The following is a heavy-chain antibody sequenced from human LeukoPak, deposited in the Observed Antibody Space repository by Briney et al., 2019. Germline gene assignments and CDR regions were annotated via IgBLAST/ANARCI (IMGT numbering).Heavy chain of an antibody. CDR1: GFTFSSYG. J-gene: IGHJ4*02. D-gene: IGHD3-10*01. CDR2: ISYDGSNK. V-gene: IGHV3-30*03. CDR3: ARLPELPGFGDY. Sequence: GRSLRLSCAASGFTFSSYGMHWVRQAPGKGLEWVAVISYDGSNKYYADSVKGRFTISRDNSKNTLYLQMNSLRVEDTAVYYCARLPELPGFGDYWGQGTLVTVSS.